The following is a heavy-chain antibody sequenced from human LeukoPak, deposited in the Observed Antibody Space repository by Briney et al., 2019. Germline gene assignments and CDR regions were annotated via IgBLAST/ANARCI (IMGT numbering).Heavy chain of an antibody. V-gene: IGHV4-59*08. D-gene: IGHD5/OR15-5a*01. J-gene: IGHJ5*02. CDR2: IYYSGST. CDR3: ARLVRRSTFNWFDP. Sequence: SETLSLTCTVSGGSISSYYWSWIRQPPGEGLEWIGYIYYSGSTNYNPSLKSRVTISVDTSKNQFSLKLSSVTAADTAVYYCARLVRRSTFNWFDPWGQGTLVTVSS. CDR1: GGSISSYY.